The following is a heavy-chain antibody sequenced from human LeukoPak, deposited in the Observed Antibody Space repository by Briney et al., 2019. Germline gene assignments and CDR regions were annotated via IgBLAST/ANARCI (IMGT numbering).Heavy chain of an antibody. J-gene: IGHJ3*02. CDR2: INHSGST. Sequence: SETLSLTCAVYGGSFSGYYWSWIRQPPGKGLEWIGEINHSGSTNYNPSLKSRVTMSVDTSKNQFSLKLSSVTAADTAVYYCASSTWYSSGQDAFDIWGQGTMVTVSS. D-gene: IGHD6-19*01. V-gene: IGHV4-34*01. CDR1: GGSFSGYY. CDR3: ASSTWYSSGQDAFDI.